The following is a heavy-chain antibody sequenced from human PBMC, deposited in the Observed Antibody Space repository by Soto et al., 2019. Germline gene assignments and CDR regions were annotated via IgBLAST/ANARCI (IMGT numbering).Heavy chain of an antibody. J-gene: IGHJ6*02. CDR1: GDSVGNGPYY. V-gene: IGHV4-61*01. CDR2: FYYSGST. D-gene: IGHD1-26*01. Sequence: QVRLQESGPGLVKPSETLSLSCLVSGDSVGNGPYYWGWIRQSPGEGLEGMAYFYYSGSTNVNPSLESRVNISIDMSKNQFFLELRSVTAADAAVYFCARVGSSCHSGGCYYYYGLGVWGQGTTVAISS. CDR3: ARVGSSCHSGGCYYYYGLGV.